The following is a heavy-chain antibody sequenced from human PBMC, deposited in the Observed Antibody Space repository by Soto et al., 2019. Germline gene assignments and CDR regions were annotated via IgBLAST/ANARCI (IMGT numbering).Heavy chain of an antibody. CDR1: GFTFSGFG. Sequence: LRLSCAASGFTFSGFGMHWVRQAPGKGLEWVAIIWYDGSDKYYADSVKGRFTISRDNSKNTLYLQMNSLRAEDTAVYHCAFGNLSYYFDFWGQGTPVTVSS. CDR2: IWYDGSDK. CDR3: AFGNLSYYFDF. V-gene: IGHV3-33*01. D-gene: IGHD3-16*01. J-gene: IGHJ4*02.